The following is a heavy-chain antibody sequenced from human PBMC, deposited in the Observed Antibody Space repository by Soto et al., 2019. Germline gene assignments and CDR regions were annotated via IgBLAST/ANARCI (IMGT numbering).Heavy chain of an antibody. CDR3: ARGGRGYSGYALHMDV. CDR2: INAGNGNT. Sequence: EASVKVSCKASEYTFTSYAMHWVRQAPGQRLEWMGWINAGNGNTKYSQKFQGRVTITRDTSASTAYMELSSLRSEDTAVYYCARGGRGYSGYALHMDVWGKGTTVTVSS. J-gene: IGHJ6*03. D-gene: IGHD5-12*01. V-gene: IGHV1-3*01. CDR1: EYTFTSYA.